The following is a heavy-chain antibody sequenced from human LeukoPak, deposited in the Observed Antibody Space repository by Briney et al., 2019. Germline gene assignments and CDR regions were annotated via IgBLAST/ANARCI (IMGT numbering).Heavy chain of an antibody. V-gene: IGHV5-51*01. CDR1: GYNFTSYW. CDR3: ARKYYYDSSGYFPRYYFDY. D-gene: IGHD3-22*01. J-gene: IGHJ4*02. Sequence: GESLKISCKGSGYNFTSYWIGWVRQMPGKGLEWMGIIYPGDSDTRYSPSFQGQVTISADKSISTAYLQWSSLKASDTAMYYCARKYYYDSSGYFPRYYFDYWGQGTLVTVSS. CDR2: IYPGDSDT.